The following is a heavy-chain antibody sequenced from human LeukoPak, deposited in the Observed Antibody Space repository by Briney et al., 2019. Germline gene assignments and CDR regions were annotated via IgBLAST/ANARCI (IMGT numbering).Heavy chain of an antibody. CDR1: GFTFSDHY. CDR3: ARTLGYCSGGSCSYFDY. Sequence: GGSLRLSCAASGFTFSDHYMDWVRQAPGKGLEWVSSISGSGVSTYYADSVKGRFTISRDNSKNTLYLQMNSLRAEDTAIYYCARTLGYCSGGSCSYFDYWGQGTLVTVSS. V-gene: IGHV3-23*01. D-gene: IGHD2-15*01. J-gene: IGHJ4*02. CDR2: ISGSGVST.